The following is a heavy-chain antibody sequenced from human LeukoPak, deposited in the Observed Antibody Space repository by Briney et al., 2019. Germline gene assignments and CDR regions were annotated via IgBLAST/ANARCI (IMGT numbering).Heavy chain of an antibody. CDR3: AKALVLTVAGTYYVDH. J-gene: IGHJ4*02. Sequence: GGSLRLSCAASGFTFSNYGMPWVRQAPGKGLEWVAFIRFDESRTFYGDSVKGRFIISRDNSENTLFLHMHSLRPEDTAVYYCAKALVLTVAGTYYVDHWGQGTLVTVSS. V-gene: IGHV3-30*02. CDR2: IRFDESRT. CDR1: GFTFSNYG. D-gene: IGHD6-19*01.